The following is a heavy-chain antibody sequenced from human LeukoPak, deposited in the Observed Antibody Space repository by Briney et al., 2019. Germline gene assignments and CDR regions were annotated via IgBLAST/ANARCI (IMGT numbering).Heavy chain of an antibody. V-gene: IGHV3-15*01. J-gene: IGHJ4*02. CDR1: GFTFSNAW. Sequence: GGSLRLSCAASGFTFSNAWMSWVRQAPGKGLEWVGRIKSKTDGGTTDYAAPVKGRFTISRDDSKNTLYLQMNSLKTEDTAVYYCTTHGAVGYCSGGSCPTLFFVDYWGQGTLVTVFS. CDR2: IKSKTDGGTT. D-gene: IGHD2-15*01. CDR3: TTHGAVGYCSGGSCPTLFFVDY.